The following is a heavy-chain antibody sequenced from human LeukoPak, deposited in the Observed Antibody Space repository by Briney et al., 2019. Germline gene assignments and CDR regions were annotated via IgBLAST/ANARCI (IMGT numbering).Heavy chain of an antibody. CDR2: TYYRSKWYY. D-gene: IGHD1-26*01. V-gene: IGHV6-1*01. J-gene: IGHJ4*02. CDR1: GDIVSSNSAA. Sequence: SQTLSLTCAISGDIVSSNSAAWNWIRQSPSRGLEWLGRTYYRSKWYYDYAVAVKSRISINPDTSKNQFSLQLSSVTPEDTAVYYCARDPVGGSTIFDYWGQETLVTVSS. CDR3: ARDPVGGSTIFDY.